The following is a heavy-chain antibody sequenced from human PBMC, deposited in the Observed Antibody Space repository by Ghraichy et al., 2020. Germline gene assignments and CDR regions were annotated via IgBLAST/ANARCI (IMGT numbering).Heavy chain of an antibody. CDR2: ISSSITTI. D-gene: IGHD6-13*01. CDR3: ARDYSSSWYTGMDV. J-gene: IGHJ6*02. V-gene: IGHV3-48*02. Sequence: GGSLRLSCAASGFTFSSYSMNWVRQAPGKGLEWVSYISSSITTIYYTDSVKGRFTISRDNAKNSLYLQMNSLRDEDTAVYYCARDYSSSWYTGMDVWGQGTTVTVSS. CDR1: GFTFSSYS.